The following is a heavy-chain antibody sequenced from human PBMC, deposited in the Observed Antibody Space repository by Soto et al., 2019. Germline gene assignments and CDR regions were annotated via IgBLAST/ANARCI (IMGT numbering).Heavy chain of an antibody. V-gene: IGHV4-30-4*01. CDR3: ATDSGSYLVAVDI. CDR2: NYYSGST. Sequence: QVQLQESGPGLVKPSQTLSLTCTVSGGSISSGDYYWSWIRQPPGKGLEWIGYNYYSGSTYYNPSLKSRVTISVDTSKNQFSLKLSSVTAADTAVYYCATDSGSYLVAVDIWGQGTMVTVSS. J-gene: IGHJ3*02. D-gene: IGHD1-26*01. CDR1: GGSISSGDYY.